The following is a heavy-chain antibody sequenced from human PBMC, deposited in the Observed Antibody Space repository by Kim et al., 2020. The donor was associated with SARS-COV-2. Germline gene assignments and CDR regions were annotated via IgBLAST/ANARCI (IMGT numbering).Heavy chain of an antibody. CDR2: ISANNGNT. CDR3: ARVGTTPRYFDL. CDR1: GYNFTNYG. D-gene: IGHD4-17*01. J-gene: IGHJ2*01. Sequence: ASVKVSCKPSGYNFTNYGITWVRQAPGQGLEWMGWISANNGNTNYAQKFQGRVTMTTDTSTSTAYMELSSLRSDDTAVYYCARVGTTPRYFDLWGRGTLVTVSS. V-gene: IGHV1-18*01.